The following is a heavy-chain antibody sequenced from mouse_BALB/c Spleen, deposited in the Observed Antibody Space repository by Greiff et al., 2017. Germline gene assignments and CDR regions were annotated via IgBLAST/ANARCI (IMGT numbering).Heavy chain of an antibody. V-gene: IGHV5-12-2*01. Sequence: EVQVVESGGGLVQPGGSLKLSCAASGFTFSSYTMSWVRQTPEKRLEWVAYISNGGGSTYYPDTVKGRFTISRDNAKNTLYLQMSSLKSEDTAMYYCARHGYYRYDVVYYYAMDYWGQGTSVTVSS. J-gene: IGHJ4*01. CDR1: GFTFSSYT. D-gene: IGHD2-14*01. CDR3: ARHGYYRYDVVYYYAMDY. CDR2: ISNGGGST.